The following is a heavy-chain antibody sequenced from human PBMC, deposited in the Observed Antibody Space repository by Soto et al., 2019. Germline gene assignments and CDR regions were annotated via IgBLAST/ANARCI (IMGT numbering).Heavy chain of an antibody. CDR2: MYYSGST. J-gene: IGHJ4*02. Sequence: SETLSLTCTVSGDSVSSDSYYWSWIRQPPGKDLEWIGYMYYSGSTNSNPSLTSRVTMSVDTSKNQFSLNLSSMTAADSAMYYCARLDCVSPRCHFDYWGQG. CDR1: GDSVSSDSYY. V-gene: IGHV4-61*01. D-gene: IGHD2-2*01. CDR3: ARLDCVSPRCHFDY.